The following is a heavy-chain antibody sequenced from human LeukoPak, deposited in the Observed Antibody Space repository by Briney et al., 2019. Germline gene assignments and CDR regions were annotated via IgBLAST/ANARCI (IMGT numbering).Heavy chain of an antibody. D-gene: IGHD2-2*01. CDR3: ARDRRRIVVVPAACFDY. CDR1: GFTFSDYY. CDR2: ISSSGNTI. Sequence: PGGSLRLSCAASGFTFSDYYMSWIRQAPGKGLEWVSYISSSGNTIYYADSVKGRFTISRDNAKNSLYLQMNSLRAEDTAVYYCARDRRRIVVVPAACFDYWGQGTLVTVSS. J-gene: IGHJ4*02. V-gene: IGHV3-11*04.